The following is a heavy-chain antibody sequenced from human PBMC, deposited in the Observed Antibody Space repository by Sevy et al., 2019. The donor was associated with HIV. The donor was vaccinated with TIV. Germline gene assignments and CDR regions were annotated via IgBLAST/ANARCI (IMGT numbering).Heavy chain of an antibody. Sequence: ASVKVSCKASGHTFSDYYIQWVRQAPGKGLEWMGWIKSNSGAISYAQRFRDRVTMTSDTSTSTAYMELSRLRSDDTAVYYCATQYSYDYWGQGTLVTVSS. CDR3: ATQYSYDY. D-gene: IGHD4-4*01. J-gene: IGHJ4*02. V-gene: IGHV1-2*02. CDR1: GHTFSDYY. CDR2: IKSNSGAI.